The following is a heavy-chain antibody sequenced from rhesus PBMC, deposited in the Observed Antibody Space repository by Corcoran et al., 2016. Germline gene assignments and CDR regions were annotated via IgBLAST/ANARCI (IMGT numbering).Heavy chain of an antibody. CDR1: GFTFDDYA. J-gene: IGHJ4*01. Sequence: EVQLVESGGGVVQPGGSLRLSCAASGFTFDDYAMHWVRQAPGKGLEGVFGISWSGASTYYAASVKGQFTISRDNAKNSLYLQMGSLRAEDTALYYCARDLEGLADYWGQGVLVTVSS. CDR2: ISWSGAST. V-gene: IGHV3-201*01. CDR3: ARDLEGLADY.